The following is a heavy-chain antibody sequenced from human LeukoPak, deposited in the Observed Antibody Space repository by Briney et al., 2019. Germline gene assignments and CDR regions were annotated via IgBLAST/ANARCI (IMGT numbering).Heavy chain of an antibody. V-gene: IGHV1-69*10. D-gene: IGHD2-2*01. J-gene: IGHJ4*02. CDR2: IILILGTA. CDR1: GGTFSSYA. CDR3: ARALGYCSSTSCSYFDY. Sequence: ASVKVSCKASGGTFSSYAISWVRQAPGQGLEWMGGIILILGTANYAQKFQGRVTITADKSTSTAYMELSSLRSEDTAVYYCARALGYCSSTSCSYFDYWGQGTLVTVSS.